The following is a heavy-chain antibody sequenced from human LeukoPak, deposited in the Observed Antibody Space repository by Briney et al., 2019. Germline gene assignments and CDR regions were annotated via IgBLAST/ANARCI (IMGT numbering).Heavy chain of an antibody. J-gene: IGHJ6*02. V-gene: IGHV1-18*01. CDR1: GYSFTSYG. CDR2: SSAYNGNT. Sequence: GASVKVSCEASGYSFTSYGISWVRQAPGQGLEWMGWSSAYNGNTNYAQKLQGRVTMTTDTSTSTAYMELRSLRSDDTAVYYCARRGHCSGATCYSGVYYYSGLDVWGQGTTVTVSS. D-gene: IGHD2-15*01. CDR3: ARRGHCSGATCYSGVYYYSGLDV.